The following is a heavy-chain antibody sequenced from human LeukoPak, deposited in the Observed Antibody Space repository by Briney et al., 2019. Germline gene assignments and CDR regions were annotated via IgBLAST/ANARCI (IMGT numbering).Heavy chain of an antibody. CDR1: GGSISSSSYY. J-gene: IGHJ4*02. V-gene: IGHV4-39*01. D-gene: IGHD1-26*01. Sequence: SETLSLTCTVSGGSISSSSYYWGWIRQPPGKGLEWIGSIYYSGSTYYNPSLKSRVTISVDTSKNQFSLKLSSVTAADTAVYYCARHTGSYLTFDYWGQGTLVTVCS. CDR2: IYYSGST. CDR3: ARHTGSYLTFDY.